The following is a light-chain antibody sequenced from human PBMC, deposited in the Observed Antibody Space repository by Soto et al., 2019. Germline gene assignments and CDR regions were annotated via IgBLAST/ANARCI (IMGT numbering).Light chain of an antibody. V-gene: IGKV1-5*03. CDR2: KAS. Sequence: DIQMTQSPSFMPASVRNTVTLTRRASQTISSWLAWYQQKPGKANKLLIYKASTLKSGVPSRFSGSGSGTEFTLTMSSLQPDEFATYYCQNYNSYSEAVGHGTKVDIK. CDR3: QNYNSYSEA. CDR1: QTISSW. J-gene: IGKJ1*01.